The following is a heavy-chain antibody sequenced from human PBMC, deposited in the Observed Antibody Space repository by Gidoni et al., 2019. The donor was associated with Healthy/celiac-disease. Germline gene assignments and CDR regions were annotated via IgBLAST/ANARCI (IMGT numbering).Heavy chain of an antibody. V-gene: IGHV1-69*06. D-gene: IGHD3-9*01. CDR2: IIPIFGTA. CDR1: GGTFSSYA. CDR3: ARAHYDILTGYVPYYYYGMDV. Sequence: QVQLVQSGAEVKKPGSSVKVSCQASGGTFSSYAISWVRQAPGQGLEWMGGIIPIFGTANYAQKFQGRVTITADKSTSTAYMELSSLRSEDTAVYYCARAHYDILTGYVPYYYYGMDVWAKGPRSPSP. J-gene: IGHJ6*02.